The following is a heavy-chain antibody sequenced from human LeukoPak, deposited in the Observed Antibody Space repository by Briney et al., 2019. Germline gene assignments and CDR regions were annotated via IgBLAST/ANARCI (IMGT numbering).Heavy chain of an antibody. J-gene: IGHJ4*02. D-gene: IGHD1-1*01. CDR3: ASGEGIQLFDY. V-gene: IGHV3-53*01. Sequence: GESLRLSCAASGFTVSSNYMNWVRQAPGKGLEWVSVIYRGGSTYYADSVKGRFTISRDNSKNTLYLQMNSLRAEDTAVYYCASGEGIQLFDYRGQGTLVTVSS. CDR2: IYRGGST. CDR1: GFTVSSNY.